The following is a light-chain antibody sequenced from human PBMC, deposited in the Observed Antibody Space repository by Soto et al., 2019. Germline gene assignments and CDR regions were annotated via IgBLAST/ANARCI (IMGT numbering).Light chain of an antibody. V-gene: IGKV3-20*01. J-gene: IGKJ5*01. CDR1: QSVSSSY. CDR2: GAS. Sequence: EIVLTQSPGTLSLSPGERATLSCRASQSVSSSYLAWYQQKPGQAPRLLIYGASSRATGIPDRFSGSGSGTDFTLTISRLEPEDFAVYYCQQYGSSRVTFG. CDR3: QQYGSSRVT.